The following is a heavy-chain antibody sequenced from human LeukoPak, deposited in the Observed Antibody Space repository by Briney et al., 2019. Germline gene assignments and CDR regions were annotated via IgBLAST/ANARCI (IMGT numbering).Heavy chain of an antibody. CDR3: AKDYTSGGDWNYGFDY. J-gene: IGHJ4*02. D-gene: IGHD1-7*01. CDR1: GFTFSSYA. CDR2: ISGSGGST. Sequence: GGSLRLSCAASGFTFSSYAMSWVRQAPGKGLEWVSAISGSGGSTYYADSVKGRFTISRDNSKNTLYLQLNSLRAEDTAVYYCAKDYTSGGDWNYGFDYWGQGTLVTVSS. V-gene: IGHV3-23*01.